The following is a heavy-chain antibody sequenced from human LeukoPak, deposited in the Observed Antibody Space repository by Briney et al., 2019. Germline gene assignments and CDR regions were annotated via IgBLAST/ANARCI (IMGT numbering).Heavy chain of an antibody. CDR2: IGSSGGPT. V-gene: IGHV3-23*01. J-gene: IGHJ4*02. D-gene: IGHD6-19*01. CDR1: GFTFSIYA. Sequence: GGSLRLSCAASGFTFSIYAMSWGRQAPGKGPEWVSVIGSSGGPTYYADSVKGRFTISRDNSKNTLYLQMNSLRAEDTAVYYCAKAALAVAATRYFDYWGQGTLVTVST. CDR3: AKAALAVAATRYFDY.